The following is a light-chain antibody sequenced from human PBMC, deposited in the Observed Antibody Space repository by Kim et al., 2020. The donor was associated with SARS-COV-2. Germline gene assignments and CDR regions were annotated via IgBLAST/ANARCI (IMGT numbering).Light chain of an antibody. CDR2: GNS. CDR1: SSNIGAGYD. CDR3: QSYDSSLRGV. J-gene: IGLJ3*02. Sequence: GQRVNISCTGSSSNIGAGYDVHWYQQLPGTAPKLLIYGNSNRPSGVPDRFSGSKSGTSASLAITGLQAEDEADYYCQSYDSSLRGVFGGGTQLTVL. V-gene: IGLV1-40*01.